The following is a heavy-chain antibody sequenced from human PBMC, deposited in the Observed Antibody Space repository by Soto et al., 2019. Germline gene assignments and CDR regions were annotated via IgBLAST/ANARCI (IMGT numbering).Heavy chain of an antibody. J-gene: IGHJ1*01. CDR1: GFTFSIYS. Sequence: GGSLRLSCAASGFTFSIYSMNWVRQAPGKGLEWVSYISSSSSTIYYADSVKGRFTISRDNAKNSLYLQMNSLRAEDTAVYYCARNYYDSSGYYAPAEYFQHWGQGTLVTVSS. D-gene: IGHD3-22*01. CDR3: ARNYYDSSGYYAPAEYFQH. V-gene: IGHV3-48*01. CDR2: ISSSSSTI.